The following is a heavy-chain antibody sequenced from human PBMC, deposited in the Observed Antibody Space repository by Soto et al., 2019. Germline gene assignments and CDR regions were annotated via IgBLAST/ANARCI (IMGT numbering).Heavy chain of an antibody. J-gene: IGHJ5*01. Sequence: EEQLLDSGGGLVQPGGSLRLSCAASGFSFSSYAMSWVRQAPGKGLEWVSLISGPASTTYYADSVQGRFTISRDNSKNTVDLQMDSLRAEDTAIYFCARGFYAGKSNWFESWGQGTLVIVSS. V-gene: IGHV3-23*01. CDR1: GFSFSSYA. CDR3: ARGFYAGKSNWFES. D-gene: IGHD3-10*01. CDR2: ISGPASTT.